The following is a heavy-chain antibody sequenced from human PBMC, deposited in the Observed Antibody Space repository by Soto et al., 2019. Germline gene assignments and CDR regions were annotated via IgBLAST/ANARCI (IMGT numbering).Heavy chain of an antibody. CDR1: GFTFSSYS. V-gene: IGHV3-21*01. J-gene: IGHJ3*02. D-gene: IGHD3-3*01. CDR3: ARALTYYDFWSGYYRDDAFDI. CDR2: ISSSSSYI. Sequence: GGSLRLSCAASGFTFSSYSMNWVRQAPGKGLEWVSSISSSSSYIYYADSVKGRFTISRDNAKNSLYLQMNSLRAEDTAVYYCARALTYYDFWSGYYRDDAFDIWGQGTMVTVSS.